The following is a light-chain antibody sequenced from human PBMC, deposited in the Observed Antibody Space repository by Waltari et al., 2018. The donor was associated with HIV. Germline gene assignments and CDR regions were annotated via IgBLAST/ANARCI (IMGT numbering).Light chain of an antibody. CDR1: SLYIGLYDF. V-gene: IGLV2-14*01. J-gene: IGLJ3*02. Sequence: QSALTQPASMSGSPGQSITISCTGSSLYIGLYDFVPCYKLLPHTAPQLIIYGADRRPPRITSRFSASKSGDVASLTISGLQAEDEADYYCTSHTLTRILVFGGGTRLTVL. CDR3: TSHTLTRILV. CDR2: GAD.